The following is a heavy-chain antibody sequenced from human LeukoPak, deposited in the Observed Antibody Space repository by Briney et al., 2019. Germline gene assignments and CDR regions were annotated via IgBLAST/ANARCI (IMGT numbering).Heavy chain of an antibody. D-gene: IGHD6-13*01. J-gene: IGHJ4*02. CDR1: GFTFSSYS. CDR2: IGTSSSTI. CDR3: AKARYSSSWSGGYFDY. Sequence: GGSLRLSCASSGFTFSSYSMNWVRQAPGKGLEWVSYIGTSSSTIYYADSVKGRFTISRDNSKNTLYLQMNSLRAEDTAVYYCAKARYSSSWSGGYFDYWAREPWSPSPQ. V-gene: IGHV3-48*01.